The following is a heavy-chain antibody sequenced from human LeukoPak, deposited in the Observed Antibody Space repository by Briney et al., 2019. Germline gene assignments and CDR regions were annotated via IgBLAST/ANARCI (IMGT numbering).Heavy chain of an antibody. J-gene: IGHJ4*02. CDR1: GFTFSSYA. CDR3: ARSARFGELLVPPHFDY. V-gene: IGHV3-23*01. CDR2: ISGSGGST. Sequence: PGGSLRLSCAASGFTFSSYAMSWVRQAPGKGLEWVSAISGSGGSTYYADSVKGRFTISRDNAKNSLYLQMNSLRAEDTAVYYCARSARFGELLVPPHFDYWGQGTLVTVSS. D-gene: IGHD3-10*01.